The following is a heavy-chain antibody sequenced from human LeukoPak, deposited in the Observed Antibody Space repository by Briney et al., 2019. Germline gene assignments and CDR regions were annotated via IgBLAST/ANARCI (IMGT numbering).Heavy chain of an antibody. Sequence: GGSLRLSCAASGFTFTSYAMSWVRQAPGKGLEWVSLISGSGGSTYYADSVKGRFTISRDNSLYLQMNSLRAEDTAVYYCAKMGRVGPTKNYFDYWGQGPLVTVYS. CDR2: ISGSGGST. V-gene: IGHV3-23*01. CDR3: AKMGRVGPTKNYFDY. D-gene: IGHD1-26*01. CDR1: GFTFTSYA. J-gene: IGHJ4*02.